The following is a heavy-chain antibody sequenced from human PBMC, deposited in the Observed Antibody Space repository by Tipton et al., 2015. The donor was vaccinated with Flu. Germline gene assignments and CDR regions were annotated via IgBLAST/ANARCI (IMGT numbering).Heavy chain of an antibody. CDR1: VGSMSGGSFY. CDR3: ARRDYSNYVSDPKSWFDP. Sequence: TLSLTCTVSVGSMSGGSFYWAWIRQPAGKGLEWIGRLYTSGHTDFDPSLRSRASISVDTSKMQFSLHMIEVTAADTAVYYCARRDYSNYVSDPKSWFDPWGQGILVTVSS. CDR2: LYTSGHT. J-gene: IGHJ5*02. V-gene: IGHV4-61*02. D-gene: IGHD4-11*01.